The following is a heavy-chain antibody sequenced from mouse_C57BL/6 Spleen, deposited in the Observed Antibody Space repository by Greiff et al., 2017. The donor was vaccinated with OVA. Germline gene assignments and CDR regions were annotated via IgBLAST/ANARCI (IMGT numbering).Heavy chain of an antibody. J-gene: IGHJ2*01. CDR3: AKNGAYYGSSYFDY. D-gene: IGHD1-1*01. CDR2: IWRGGST. CDR1: GFSLTSYG. Sequence: QVQLQQSGPGLVQPSQSLSITCTVSGFSLTSYGVHWVRQSPGKGLEWLGVIWRGGSTDYNAAFMSRLSITKDNSKSQVFFKMNSLQADDTAIYYCAKNGAYYGSSYFDYWGQGTTLTVSS. V-gene: IGHV2-5*01.